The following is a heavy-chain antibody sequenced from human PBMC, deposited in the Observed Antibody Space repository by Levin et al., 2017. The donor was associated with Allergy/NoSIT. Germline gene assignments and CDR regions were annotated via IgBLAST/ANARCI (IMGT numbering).Heavy chain of an antibody. V-gene: IGHV4-39*01. Sequence: GSLRLSCTVSGGSISSSSYYWGWIRQPPGKGLEWIGSIYYSGSTYYNPSLKSRVTISVDTSKNQFSLKLSSVTAADTAVYYCARPRWNDGLSDYWGQGTLVTVSS. CDR2: IYYSGST. CDR3: ARPRWNDGLSDY. J-gene: IGHJ4*02. CDR1: GGSISSSSYY. D-gene: IGHD1-1*01.